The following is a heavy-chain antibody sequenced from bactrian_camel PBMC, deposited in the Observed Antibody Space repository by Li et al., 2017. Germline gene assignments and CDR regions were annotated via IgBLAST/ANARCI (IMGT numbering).Heavy chain of an antibody. CDR3: AVEGYYSGYEPDFGN. Sequence: HVQLVEYGGGSVQAGGSLRLSCVASGYAASSDTIGWFRQAPGKERAGVAAIYTGSSVTYYADSVKGRFTASQDNAKNTVYLQMNSVKPEDTAVYYCAVEGYYSGYEPDFGNWGQGTQVTVS. V-gene: IGHV3S54*01. CDR1: GYAASSDT. CDR2: IYTGSSVT. J-gene: IGHJ6*01. D-gene: IGHD4*01.